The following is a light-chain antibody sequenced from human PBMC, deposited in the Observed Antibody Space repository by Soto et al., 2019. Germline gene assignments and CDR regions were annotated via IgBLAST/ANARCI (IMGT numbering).Light chain of an antibody. J-gene: IGLJ1*01. CDR2: GNS. Sequence: QSVLTQLPSVSGAPGQRVTISCTGSRSNIGAGYDVHWYQQLPGTAPKLLIYGNSNRPSGVPDRISGSKSGTSAPLAITGLQAEDEADYSCQSYDNSLSGYVFGTGTTVTVL. V-gene: IGLV1-40*01. CDR3: QSYDNSLSGYV. CDR1: RSNIGAGYD.